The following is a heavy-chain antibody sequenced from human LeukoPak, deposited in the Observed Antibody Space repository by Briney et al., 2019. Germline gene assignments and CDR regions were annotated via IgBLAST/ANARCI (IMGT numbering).Heavy chain of an antibody. V-gene: IGHV3-15*01. CDR2: IKSKTDGGTT. CDR1: GFTFSNAW. J-gene: IGHJ4*02. Sequence: GGSLRLSCAASGFTFSNAWMSWVRQAPGKGLEWVGRIKSKTDGGTTDYAAPVKGRFTISRDDSKNTPYLQMNSLKTEDTAVYYCTTEEGSYYYDSSGYRFDYWGQGTLVTVSS. D-gene: IGHD3-22*01. CDR3: TTEEGSYYYDSSGYRFDY.